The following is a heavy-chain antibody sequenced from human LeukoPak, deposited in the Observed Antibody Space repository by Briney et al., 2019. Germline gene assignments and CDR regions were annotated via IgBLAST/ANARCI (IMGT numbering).Heavy chain of an antibody. CDR2: INHSGST. CDR3: ARVPTNWGWDFGFDY. CDR1: GGSISSYY. J-gene: IGHJ4*02. V-gene: IGHV4-34*01. D-gene: IGHD7-27*01. Sequence: SETLSLTCTVSGGSISSYYWNWIRQPPGKGLEWIGEINHSGSTNYNPSLKSRVTISVDTSKNQFSLKLSSVTAADTAVYYCARVPTNWGWDFGFDYWGQGTLVTVSS.